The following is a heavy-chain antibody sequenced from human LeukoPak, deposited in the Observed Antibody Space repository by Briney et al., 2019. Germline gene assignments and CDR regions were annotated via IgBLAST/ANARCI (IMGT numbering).Heavy chain of an antibody. CDR1: GGSISSYY. Sequence: SETLFLTCTVSGGSISSYYWSWIRQPPGKGLEWIGYIYYSGSTNYNPSLKSRVTISVDTSKNQFSLKLSSVTAADTAVYYCASGFLPVPAAGGGMDVWGQGTTVTVSS. CDR3: ASGFLPVPAAGGGMDV. CDR2: IYYSGST. J-gene: IGHJ6*02. V-gene: IGHV4-59*01. D-gene: IGHD2-2*01.